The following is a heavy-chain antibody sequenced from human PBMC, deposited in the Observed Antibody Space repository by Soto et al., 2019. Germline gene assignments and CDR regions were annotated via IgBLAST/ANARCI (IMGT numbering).Heavy chain of an antibody. Sequence: QVNLVESGGGVVPPGTSLRLSCAASGFSFSLYGMHWVRQAPGKGLEWVAFIRYEGSDKQCADTVKGRCAVSRDNLENTLALQIDNLSADDTATSYCARDQGGSVAYLDVWGQGTLVTVSS. CDR3: ARDQGGSVAYLDV. J-gene: IGHJ4*02. CDR1: GFSFSLYG. D-gene: IGHD5-12*01. V-gene: IGHV3-33*01. CDR2: IRYEGSDK.